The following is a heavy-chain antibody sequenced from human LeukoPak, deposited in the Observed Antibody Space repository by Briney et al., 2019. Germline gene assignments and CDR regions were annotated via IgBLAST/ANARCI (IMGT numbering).Heavy chain of an antibody. CDR3: ATEGRSGVLEWLKGPFDY. CDR1: GYTFTGYY. CDR2: FDPEDGET. D-gene: IGHD3-3*01. V-gene: IGHV1-24*01. J-gene: IGHJ4*02. Sequence: ASVKVSCKASGYTFTGYYMHWVRQAPGKGLEWMGGFDPEDGETIYAQKFQGRVTMTEDTSTDTAYMELSSLRSEDTAVYYCATEGRSGVLEWLKGPFDYWGQGTLVTVSS.